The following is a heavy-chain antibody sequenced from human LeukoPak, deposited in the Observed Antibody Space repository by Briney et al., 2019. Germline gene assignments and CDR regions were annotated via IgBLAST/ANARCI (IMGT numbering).Heavy chain of an antibody. V-gene: IGHV4-59*12. J-gene: IGHJ5*02. Sequence: PSETLSLTCTVSGGSISSYYWSWIRQPPGKGLEWIGYIYYSGSTNYNPSLKSRVTISVDTSKNQFSLKLNSVTAADTAVYYCARDQYYYGSGTPFDPWGQGTLVTVSS. CDR2: IYYSGST. CDR3: ARDQYYYGSGTPFDP. D-gene: IGHD3-10*01. CDR1: GGSISSYY.